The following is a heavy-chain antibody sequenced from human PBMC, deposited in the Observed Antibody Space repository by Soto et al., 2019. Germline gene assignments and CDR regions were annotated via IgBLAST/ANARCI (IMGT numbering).Heavy chain of an antibody. J-gene: IGHJ5*02. CDR3: AREWRGSRTTRGYNWFAP. D-gene: IGHD3-10*01. V-gene: IGHV1-2*04. CDR1: GYTFTGYY. Sequence: QVQLVQSGAEVKKPGASVKVSCKASGYTFTGYYMHWVRQAPGQGLEWMGWINPNSGGTNYAQKFQGWVTMTRDTSISTAYIELSRLRPDDTAVYYSAREWRGSRTTRGYNWFAPWGQGPLVTVSS. CDR2: INPNSGGT.